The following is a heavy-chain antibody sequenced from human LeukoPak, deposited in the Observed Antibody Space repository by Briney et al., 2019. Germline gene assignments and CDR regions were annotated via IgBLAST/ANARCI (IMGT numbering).Heavy chain of an antibody. V-gene: IGHV3-7*01. D-gene: IGHD2-15*01. CDR3: ATSFPYCSVDSCAL. CDR2: IKPDGGVQ. J-gene: IGHJ4*02. Sequence: GGSLRLSCAASGLTFRNYWMSWVRQAPGKGLEWVANIKPDGGVQNYVDSVKGRFTITRDNAANSLFLQMNSLRDEDTAVYHCATSFPYCSVDSCALGGQGTLVTVSS. CDR1: GLTFRNYW.